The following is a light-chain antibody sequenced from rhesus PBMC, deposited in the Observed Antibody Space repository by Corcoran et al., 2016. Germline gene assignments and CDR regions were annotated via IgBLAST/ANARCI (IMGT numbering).Light chain of an antibody. Sequence: DIQMTQSPSSLSASVGDRVTVTCRASQGITKEISWYQQKPGKAPTPLIYAASTLQSGVSSRFSGSGSGTDYTLTVSSLQPEHVATYYCLQCFTTPLTFGGGTKVDIK. CDR3: LQCFTTPLT. CDR1: QGITKE. J-gene: IGKJ4*01. V-gene: IGKV1-94*01. CDR2: AAS.